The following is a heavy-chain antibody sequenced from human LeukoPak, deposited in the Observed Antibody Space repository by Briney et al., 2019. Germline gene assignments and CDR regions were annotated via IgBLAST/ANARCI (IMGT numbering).Heavy chain of an antibody. D-gene: IGHD1-26*01. CDR3: ARDRIVGATRRWFDP. CDR1: GGSISSCY. V-gene: IGHV4-59*01. J-gene: IGHJ5*02. Sequence: PSETLSLTCTVSGGSISSCYWSWIRQPPGKGLEWIGYIYYSGSTNYNPSLKSRVTISVDTSKNQFSLKLSSVTAADTAVYYCARDRIVGATRRWFDPWGQGTLVTVSS. CDR2: IYYSGST.